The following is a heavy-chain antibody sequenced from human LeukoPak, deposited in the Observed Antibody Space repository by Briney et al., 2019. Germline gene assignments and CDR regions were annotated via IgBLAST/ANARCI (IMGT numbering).Heavy chain of an antibody. Sequence: GASVKVSCKASGYTFTSYDINWVRQATGQGLEWMGWMNPNSGNTGYAQKFQGRVTITRNTSISTAYMELSSLRSEDTAVYYCARVEGYCSSTSCYWGWFDPWGQGTLVTVSS. V-gene: IGHV1-8*03. J-gene: IGHJ5*02. CDR1: GYTFTSYD. CDR2: MNPNSGNT. D-gene: IGHD2-2*01. CDR3: ARVEGYCSSTSCYWGWFDP.